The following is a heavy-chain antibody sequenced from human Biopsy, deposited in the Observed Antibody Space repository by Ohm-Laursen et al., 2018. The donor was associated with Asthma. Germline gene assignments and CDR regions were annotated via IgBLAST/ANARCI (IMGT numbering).Heavy chain of an antibody. CDR2: LISVLGTP. CDR3: ARGHRGSDRIVYSYSGLEV. J-gene: IGHJ6*02. D-gene: IGHD2-15*01. Sequence: SVKVSCKASGDTFSNYAISWVRQAPGQGLEWMGGLISVLGTPDYAQMFEGRVTITADESTSTVYMELSSLSSEDTAVYYCARGHRGSDRIVYSYSGLEVWGQGTTVTVSS. CDR1: GDTFSNYA. V-gene: IGHV1-69*13.